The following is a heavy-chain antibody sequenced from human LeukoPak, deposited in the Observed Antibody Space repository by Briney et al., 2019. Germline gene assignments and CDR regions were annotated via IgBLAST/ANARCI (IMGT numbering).Heavy chain of an antibody. CDR2: IYPGDSDT. Sequence: KVGESLKISWQGSGYSFTSYWIGWVRQMPGKGLEWMGIIYPGDSDTRYSPSFQGQVTISADKSISTAYPQWSSLKASDTAMYYCARQGKYYDSSGYYYCFDYWGQGTLVTVSS. J-gene: IGHJ4*02. CDR3: ARQGKYYDSSGYYYCFDY. CDR1: GYSFTSYW. V-gene: IGHV5-51*01. D-gene: IGHD3-22*01.